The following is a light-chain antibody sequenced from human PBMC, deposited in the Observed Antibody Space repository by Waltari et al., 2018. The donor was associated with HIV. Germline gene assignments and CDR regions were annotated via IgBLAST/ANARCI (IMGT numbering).Light chain of an antibody. CDR3: QQRYRWPDT. CDR2: YSS. Sequence: EIVMTQSPATLSLSPGERATLSCRASQSLGNNLAWYQQKPGQAPRLLIDYSSIRATGIPARFSGIGSGTDFTLTISSLGPEDFAVYYCQQRYRWPDTFGQGTKLEIK. V-gene: IGKV3-11*01. CDR1: QSLGNN. J-gene: IGKJ2*01.